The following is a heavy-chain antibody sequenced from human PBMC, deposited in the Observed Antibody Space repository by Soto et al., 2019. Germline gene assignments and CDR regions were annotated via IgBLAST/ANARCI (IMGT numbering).Heavy chain of an antibody. Sequence: PGESLKISCKGSGYSFTSYWIGWVRQVPGKGLEWMGIIYPGDSDTRYSPSFQGQVTISADKSISTAYLQWSSLKASDTAMYYCASSTTLLDPYYYYGMDVWGQGTTVTVSS. CDR2: IYPGDSDT. CDR3: ASSTTLLDPYYYYGMDV. J-gene: IGHJ6*02. D-gene: IGHD3-3*01. CDR1: GYSFTSYW. V-gene: IGHV5-51*01.